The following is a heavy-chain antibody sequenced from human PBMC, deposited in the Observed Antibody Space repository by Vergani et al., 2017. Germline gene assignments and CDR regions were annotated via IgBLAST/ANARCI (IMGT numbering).Heavy chain of an antibody. CDR1: GYTFTSYG. J-gene: IGHJ6*02. V-gene: IGHV1-18*01. CDR3: ARDLYAATPYYYYGMDV. CDR2: ISAYNGNT. Sequence: QVQLVQSGAEVKKPGASVKVSCKASGYTFTSYGISWVRQAPGQGLEWMGWISAYNGNTNYAQKLQCRVTMTTDTSTSTAYMELRSLRSDDTAVYYCARDLYAATPYYYYGMDVWGQGTTVTVSS. D-gene: IGHD2-2*01.